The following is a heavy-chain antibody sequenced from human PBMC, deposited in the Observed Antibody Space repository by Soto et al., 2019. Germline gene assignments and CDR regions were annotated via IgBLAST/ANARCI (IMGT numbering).Heavy chain of an antibody. D-gene: IGHD3-10*01. J-gene: IGHJ5*02. CDR3: ARALHEWFGIRNNWFDP. V-gene: IGHV4-31*03. CDR2: IYYSGST. CDR1: GGSISSGGYY. Sequence: SETLSLTCTVSGGSISSGGYYWNWIRQHPGKGLEWIGYIYYSGSTYYNPSLKSRVTISIDTSKNQFSLKLSSVTAADTAVYYRARALHEWFGIRNNWFDPWGQGTLVTVSS.